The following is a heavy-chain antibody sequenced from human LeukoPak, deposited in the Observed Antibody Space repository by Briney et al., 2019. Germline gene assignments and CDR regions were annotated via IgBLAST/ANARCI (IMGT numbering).Heavy chain of an antibody. Sequence: GGSLRLSCAASGFTFSSYAMHWVRQAPGKGLEWAAVISYDGSNKYYADSVKGRFTISRDNSKNTLYLQMNSLRAEDTAVYYCARDSRRGDFDYWGQGTLVTVSS. D-gene: IGHD3-16*01. V-gene: IGHV3-30-3*01. CDR1: GFTFSSYA. J-gene: IGHJ4*02. CDR2: ISYDGSNK. CDR3: ARDSRRGDFDY.